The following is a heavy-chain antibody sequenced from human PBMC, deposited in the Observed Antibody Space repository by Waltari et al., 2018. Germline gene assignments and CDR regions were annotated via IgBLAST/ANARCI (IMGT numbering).Heavy chain of an antibody. Sequence: QVQLVQSGAEVKKPGASVKVSCMASGYTFRDYGISCVRPAPGQGLEWMGWISGNNGHTNHAQKFQGRLIMTEDTSATTVYMELTYLTSDDTAVYYCARERHRLMEEGYLMALDPWGQGTLVTVSS. D-gene: IGHD3-3*01. CDR2: ISGNNGHT. CDR1: GYTFRDYG. V-gene: IGHV1-18*01. CDR3: ARERHRLMEEGYLMALDP. J-gene: IGHJ5*02.